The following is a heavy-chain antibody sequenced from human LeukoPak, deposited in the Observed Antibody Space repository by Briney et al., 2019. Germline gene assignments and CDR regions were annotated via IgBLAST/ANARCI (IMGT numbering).Heavy chain of an antibody. V-gene: IGHV4-34*01. Sequence: SETLSLTCTVSGGSISSYYWSWIRQPPGKGLEWIGEINHSGSTNYNPSLKSRVTISVDTSKNQFSLKLSSVTAADTAVYYCARGLPPQSDIVVVPAAVPYYFDYWGQGTLVTVSS. CDR3: ARGLPPQSDIVVVPAAVPYYFDY. J-gene: IGHJ4*02. CDR2: INHSGST. D-gene: IGHD2-2*01. CDR1: GGSISSYY.